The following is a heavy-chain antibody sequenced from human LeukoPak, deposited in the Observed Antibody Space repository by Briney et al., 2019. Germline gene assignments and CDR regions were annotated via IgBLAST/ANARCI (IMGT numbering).Heavy chain of an antibody. J-gene: IGHJ4*02. V-gene: IGHV4-34*01. CDR2: INHSGST. Sequence: SETLSLTCAVYGGSFSGYYWSWIRQPPGKGLEWIGEINHSGSTNHNPSLKSRVTISVDTSKNQFSLKLSSVTAADTAVYYCARTLAHDYWGQGTLVTVSS. CDR3: ARTLAHDY. CDR1: GGSFSGYY.